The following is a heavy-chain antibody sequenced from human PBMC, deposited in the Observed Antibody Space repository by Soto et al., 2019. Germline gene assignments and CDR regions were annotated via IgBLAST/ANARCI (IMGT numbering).Heavy chain of an antibody. CDR1: GYTFTAYY. CDR3: ARGDRISRFGVRNWLDP. J-gene: IGHJ5*02. Sequence: QVPLLQSGTEVKKPWASVKVSCKASGYTFTAYYIHWVRQAPGQGLEWMGWIIPDSGATKYTQKFQGRVTMTSEASINTAFLEVSRLRFDDTAVYFCARGDRISRFGVRNWLDPWGQGTLVTLSS. D-gene: IGHD3-3*01. CDR2: IIPDSGAT. V-gene: IGHV1-2*02.